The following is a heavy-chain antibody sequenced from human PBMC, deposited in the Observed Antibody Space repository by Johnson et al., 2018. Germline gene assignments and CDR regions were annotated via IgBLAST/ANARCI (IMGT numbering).Heavy chain of an antibody. CDR3: ARDLAYDFWSGYYGMDV. CDR2: MSYDGSNK. Sequence: QVQLVQSGGVVVQPGGSXRISCAASAFTFSSSGLHWVRQAPGKGLESVALMSYDGSNKYYADSGKGRFTISIVNYKNTLYLQMNSLRAEDTAVYYGARDLAYDFWSGYYGMDVWGQGTTVTVSS. CDR1: AFTFSSSG. J-gene: IGHJ6*02. D-gene: IGHD3-3*01. V-gene: IGHV3-30*03.